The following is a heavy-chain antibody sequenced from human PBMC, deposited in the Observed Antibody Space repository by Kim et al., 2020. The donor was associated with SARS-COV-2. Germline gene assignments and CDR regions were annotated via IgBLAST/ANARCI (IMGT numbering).Heavy chain of an antibody. V-gene: IGHV3-33*06. D-gene: IGHD6-13*01. J-gene: IGHJ4*02. Sequence: GGSLRLSCAASGFTFSSYGMHWVRQAPGKGLEWVAVIWYDGSNKYYADSVKGRFTISRDNSKNTLYLQMNSLRAEDTAVYYCAKDRTNREYSSSWTAHDYWGQGTLVTVSS. CDR1: GFTFSSYG. CDR3: AKDRTNREYSSSWTAHDY. CDR2: IWYDGSNK.